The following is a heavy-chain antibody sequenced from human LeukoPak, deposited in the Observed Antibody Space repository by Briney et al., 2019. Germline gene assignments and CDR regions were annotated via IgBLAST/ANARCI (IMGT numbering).Heavy chain of an antibody. V-gene: IGHV1-69*13. D-gene: IGHD5-18*01. CDR1: GGTFSSYA. CDR3: ARDVDTAMDVHGFDI. CDR2: IIPIFGTA. J-gene: IGHJ3*02. Sequence: ASVKVSCKASGGTFSSYAISWVRQAPGQGLEWMGGIIPIFGTANYAQKFQGRVTITADESTSTAYMELSSLRSEDTAVYYCARDVDTAMDVHGFDIWGQGTMVTVSS.